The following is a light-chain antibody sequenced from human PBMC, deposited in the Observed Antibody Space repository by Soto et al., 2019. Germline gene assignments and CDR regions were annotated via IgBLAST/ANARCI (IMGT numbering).Light chain of an antibody. V-gene: IGKV3-11*01. CDR3: QQRNNWRT. CDR1: QSVDNN. J-gene: IGKJ1*01. CDR2: DAS. Sequence: EIVLTQPPSPLLLSQGETSTLSRRASQSVDNNFAWYQQKPGQAPRLLIYDASKRATGIPARFSGSGFGTDYTLTISSLEPEDFAVYYCQQRNNWRTFGQGTKVDIK.